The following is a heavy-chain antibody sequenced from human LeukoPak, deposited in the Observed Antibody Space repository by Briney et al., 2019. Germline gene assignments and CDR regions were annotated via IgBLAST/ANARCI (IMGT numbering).Heavy chain of an antibody. CDR2: INPNSGGT. J-gene: IGHJ4*02. D-gene: IGHD3-16*01. V-gene: IGHV1-2*02. CDR3: ARDLGLSVRYFDN. Sequence: ASVKVSCKASGYTFTGYYMHWVRQAPGQGLEWMGWINPNSGGTNYAQKFQGRVTMTRDTSISTAYMELSRLRSADTAVYYCARDLGLSVRYFDNWGPGTLVTVSS. CDR1: GYTFTGYY.